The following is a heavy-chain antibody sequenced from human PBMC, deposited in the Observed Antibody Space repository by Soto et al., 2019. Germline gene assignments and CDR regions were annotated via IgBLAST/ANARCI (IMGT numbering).Heavy chain of an antibody. J-gene: IGHJ4*02. V-gene: IGHV5-51*01. CDR2: IYPGDSDT. CDR1: GYNFPDYW. Sequence: GESLKISCKGLGYNFPDYWIAWVRQMPGKGLEYMGIIYPGDSDTRYSPSFQGQVTISADKSISTAYLQWNSLEASDTAMYYCARVPTIPVATTVTFDFWGQGTLVTVSS. D-gene: IGHD5-12*01. CDR3: ARVPTIPVATTVTFDF.